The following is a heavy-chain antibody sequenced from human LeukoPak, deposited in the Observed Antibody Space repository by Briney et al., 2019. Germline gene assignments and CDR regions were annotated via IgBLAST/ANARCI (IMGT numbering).Heavy chain of an antibody. CDR3: ARGFNWFDP. CDR2: IYHSGST. Sequence: SETLSLTCTVSGYSISSGYYWGWIRQPPGKGLEWIGSIYHSGSTYYNPSLKSRVTISVDTSKNQFSLKLSSVTAADTAVYYCARGFNWFDPWGQGTLVTVSS. CDR1: GYSISSGYY. J-gene: IGHJ5*02. V-gene: IGHV4-38-2*02.